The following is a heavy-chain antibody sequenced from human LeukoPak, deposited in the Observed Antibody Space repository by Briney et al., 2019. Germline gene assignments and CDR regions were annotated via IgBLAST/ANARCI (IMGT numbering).Heavy chain of an antibody. J-gene: IGHJ4*02. CDR2: INHSGST. D-gene: IGHD4-17*01. CDR1: GGSFSGYH. CDR3: AGYGDYYFDY. Sequence: SETLSLTCAVYGGSFSGYHWSWIRQPPGKGLEWIGEINHSGSTNYNPSLKSRVTISVDTSKNQFSLKLSSVTAADTAVYYCAGYGDYYFDYWGQGTLVTVSS. V-gene: IGHV4-34*01.